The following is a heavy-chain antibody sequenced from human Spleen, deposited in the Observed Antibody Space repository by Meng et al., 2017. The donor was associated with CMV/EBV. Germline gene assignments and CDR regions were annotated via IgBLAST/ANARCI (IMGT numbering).Heavy chain of an antibody. Sequence: ASVKVSCKAYGYTFRSFGFSWVRQAPGQGLEWMGWISAYNGNVNSAQTFQDRVTMTTDTSTSTAYMELKNLRSDDTAVYYCARGTTRTGYYDMDVWGQGTTVTVSS. CDR3: ARGTTRTGYYDMDV. CDR1: GYTFRSFG. CDR2: ISAYNGNV. V-gene: IGHV1-18*01. J-gene: IGHJ6*02. D-gene: IGHD1-1*01.